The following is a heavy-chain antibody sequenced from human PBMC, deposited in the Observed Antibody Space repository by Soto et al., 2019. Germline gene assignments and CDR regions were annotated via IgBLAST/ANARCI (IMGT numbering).Heavy chain of an antibody. V-gene: IGHV3-74*01. Sequence: PGGSLRLSCAASGFTFSSYWMHWVRQAPGKGLVWVSRINSDGSGTTYADSVKGRFTISRDNAKKTLYLQMNSLRVEDTAVYYCARGAYCAGDCSFPWGQGTLVTVSS. CDR2: INSDGSGT. D-gene: IGHD2-21*02. J-gene: IGHJ5*02. CDR3: ARGAYCAGDCSFP. CDR1: GFTFSSYW.